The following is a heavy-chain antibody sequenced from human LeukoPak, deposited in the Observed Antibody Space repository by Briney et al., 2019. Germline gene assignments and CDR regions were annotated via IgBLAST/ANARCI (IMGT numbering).Heavy chain of an antibody. V-gene: IGHV3-23*01. CDR3: AKGVRRSSDYSSPVDY. J-gene: IGHJ4*02. D-gene: IGHD3-22*01. Sequence: GGSLRLSCAASGFTFSSYAMSWVRQAPGKGLEWVSAISGSGGSTYYADSVKGRFTISRDNSRNTLYLQMNSLRAEDTAVYYCAKGVRRSSDYSSPVDYWGQGTLVTVSS. CDR2: ISGSGGST. CDR1: GFTFSSYA.